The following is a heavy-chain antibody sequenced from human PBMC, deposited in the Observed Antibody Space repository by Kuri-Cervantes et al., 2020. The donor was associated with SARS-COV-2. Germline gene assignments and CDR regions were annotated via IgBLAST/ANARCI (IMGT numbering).Heavy chain of an antibody. CDR1: GFTFSSHS. D-gene: IGHD2-2*01. Sequence: GGSLRLSCAASGFTFSSHSMNWVRQAPGKGLEWVSSISSSSSYTNYADSVKGRFTISRDNAKNSLYLQMNSLRAEDTAVYYCARDTYCSSTSCHYYYGMDVWGQGTTVPVSS. J-gene: IGHJ6*02. CDR3: ARDTYCSSTSCHYYYGMDV. V-gene: IGHV3-21*04. CDR2: ISSSSSYT.